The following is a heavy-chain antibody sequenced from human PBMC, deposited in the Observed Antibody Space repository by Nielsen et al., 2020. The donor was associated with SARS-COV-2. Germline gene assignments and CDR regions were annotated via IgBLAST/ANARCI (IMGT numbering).Heavy chain of an antibody. J-gene: IGHJ4*02. CDR2: INPNSCGT. Sequence: SVPVPRLASVYTFTGCYMHWLRQAPAQGLEWMGWINPNSCGTNYAQKFQGWVTMTRDTSNSTAYMELSRLRSDDTAVYYCARDDNAGGNQLRGYYFDYWGQGTLVTVSS. CDR1: VYTFTGCY. V-gene: IGHV1-2*04. D-gene: IGHD1-26*01. CDR3: ARDDNAGGNQLRGYYFDY.